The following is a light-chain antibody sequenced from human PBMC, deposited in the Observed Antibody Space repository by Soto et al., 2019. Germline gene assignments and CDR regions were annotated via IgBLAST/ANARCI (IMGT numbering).Light chain of an antibody. V-gene: IGKV3-15*01. CDR2: VAS. J-gene: IGKJ1*01. CDR1: QSVSSH. CDR3: QQGGT. Sequence: EIVMTQSPATLYVSPGERATLSCRASQSVSSHLAWYQQKPGQAPRLLIYVASTRATGIPARFSGSGSGTEFTLSNSSLQSEDFAVYYCQQGGTFGQGTNVEIK.